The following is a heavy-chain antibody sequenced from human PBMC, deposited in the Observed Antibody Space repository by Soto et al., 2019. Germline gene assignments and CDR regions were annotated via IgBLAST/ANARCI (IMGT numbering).Heavy chain of an antibody. V-gene: IGHV3-23*01. D-gene: IGHD6-19*01. J-gene: IGHJ5*02. CDR3: AKDRAHSSGWYGRRFDP. CDR1: GFTFSSDA. Sequence: GGSLRLSCAASGFTFSSDAMSWVRQAPGKGLEWVSAVSGSGGTTYYADSVKGRFTISRDNSKNTLFLQLNSLSAEDTAIYYCAKDRAHSSGWYGRRFDPWGQGTLVTVSS. CDR2: VSGSGGTT.